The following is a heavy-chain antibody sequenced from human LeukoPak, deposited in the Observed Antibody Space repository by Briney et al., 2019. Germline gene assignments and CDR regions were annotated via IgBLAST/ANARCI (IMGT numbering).Heavy chain of an antibody. CDR3: AKDRGWRSGELLFDWYFDL. CDR1: GFTFSSYA. V-gene: IGHV3-23*01. D-gene: IGHD3-10*01. J-gene: IGHJ2*01. CDR2: ISGSGGST. Sequence: PGGSLRLSCAASGFTFSSYAMSWVRQAPGKGLEWVSAISGSGGSTYYADSVKGRFTISRDNSKNTLYLQMNSLRAEDTAVYYCAKDRGWRSGELLFDWYFDLWGRGTLVTVSS.